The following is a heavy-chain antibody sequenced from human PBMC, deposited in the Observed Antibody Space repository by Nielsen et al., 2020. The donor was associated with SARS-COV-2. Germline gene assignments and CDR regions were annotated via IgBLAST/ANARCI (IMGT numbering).Heavy chain of an antibody. CDR2: INHSGST. V-gene: IGHV4-34*01. CDR1: GGSFSGYY. D-gene: IGHD4-17*01. Sequence: SETLSLTCAVYGGSFSGYYWSWIRQPPGKGLEWIGEINHSGSTNYNPSLKSRVTISVDTSKNQFSLKLSSVTAADTAVYYCARVMTTVTKWDYYYYYMDVWGKGTTVTVSS. CDR3: ARVMTTVTKWDYYYYYMDV. J-gene: IGHJ6*03.